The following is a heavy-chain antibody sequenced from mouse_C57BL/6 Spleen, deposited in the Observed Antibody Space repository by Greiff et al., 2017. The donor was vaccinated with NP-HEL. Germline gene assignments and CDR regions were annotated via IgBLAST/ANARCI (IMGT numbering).Heavy chain of an antibody. J-gene: IGHJ3*01. CDR3: ARQTAQALSWFAY. CDR2: ISGGGGNT. Sequence: EVNVVESGGGLVKPGGSLKLSCAASGFTFSSYTMSWVRQTPEKRLEWVATISGGGGNTYYPDSVKGRFTISRDNAKNTLYLQMSSLRSEDTALYYCARQTAQALSWFAYWGQGTLVTVSA. V-gene: IGHV5-9*01. CDR1: GFTFSSYT. D-gene: IGHD3-2*02.